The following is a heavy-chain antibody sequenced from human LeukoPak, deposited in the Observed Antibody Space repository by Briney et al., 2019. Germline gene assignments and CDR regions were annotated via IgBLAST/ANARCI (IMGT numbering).Heavy chain of an antibody. Sequence: ASVKVSCKTAGYTFTGYSMHWVRQAPGQGLEWMGWIHPSSGGTNYAQKFQGRVTMTRDTSISTAYMELSRLSSDDTAVYFCARDGLQDAFDIWGQGTMVTVPS. CDR1: GYTFTGYS. CDR3: ARDGLQDAFDI. J-gene: IGHJ3*02. D-gene: IGHD3/OR15-3a*01. V-gene: IGHV1-2*02. CDR2: IHPSSGGT.